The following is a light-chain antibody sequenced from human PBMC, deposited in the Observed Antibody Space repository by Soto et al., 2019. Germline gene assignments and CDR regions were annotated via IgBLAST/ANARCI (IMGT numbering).Light chain of an antibody. CDR2: DAS. CDR1: QSVGSY. CDR3: QQRSNWPSLT. Sequence: IVLIHAPSTLSLSPVERASLSCMSSQSVGSYLAWYQHKPGQAPRLLISDASNRATGIPARFSGSGSETDFTLTISSLEPEDSAVYYCQQRSNWPSLTFGGGTRLEIK. V-gene: IGKV3-11*01. J-gene: IGKJ5*01.